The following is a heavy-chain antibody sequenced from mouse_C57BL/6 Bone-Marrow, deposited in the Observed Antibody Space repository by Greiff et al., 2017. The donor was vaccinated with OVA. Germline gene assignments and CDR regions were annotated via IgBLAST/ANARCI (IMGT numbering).Heavy chain of an antibody. Sequence: DVMLVESGGGLVKPGGSLKLSCAASGFTFSSYAMSWVRQTPEKRLEWVATISDGGSYTYYPDNVKGRFTISRDNAKNNLYLQMSHLKSEDTAMYYCAREGWLLRDYWGQGTTLTVSS. CDR2: ISDGGSYT. V-gene: IGHV5-4*01. D-gene: IGHD2-3*01. CDR1: GFTFSSYA. J-gene: IGHJ2*01. CDR3: AREGWLLRDY.